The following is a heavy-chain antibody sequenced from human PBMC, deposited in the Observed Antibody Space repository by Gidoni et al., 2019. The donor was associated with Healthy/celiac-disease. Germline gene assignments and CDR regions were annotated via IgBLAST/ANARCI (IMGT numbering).Heavy chain of an antibody. D-gene: IGHD3-22*01. CDR3: AREYYYDSSGWDDAFDI. V-gene: IGHV3-21*01. Sequence: EVQLVESGGGLVKPGGSLRLSCAASGFTFSSYSMNWVRQAPGKGLEWVSSISSSSSYIYYADSVKGRFTISRDNAKNSLYLQMNSLRAEDTAVYYCAREYYYDSSGWDDAFDIWGQGTMVTVSS. J-gene: IGHJ3*02. CDR1: GFTFSSYS. CDR2: ISSSSSYI.